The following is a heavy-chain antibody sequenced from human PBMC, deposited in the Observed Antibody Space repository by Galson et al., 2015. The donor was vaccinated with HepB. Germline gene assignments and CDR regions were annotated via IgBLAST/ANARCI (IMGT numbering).Heavy chain of an antibody. V-gene: IGHV3-48*04. CDR1: GFTFNSYS. J-gene: IGHJ5*02. CDR3: VRVASGPFNWFDP. D-gene: IGHD6-25*01. CDR2: ISSSTTTI. Sequence: SLRLSCAASGFTFNSYSMIWVRQAPGRGLAWLSYISSSTTTINYADSVRGRFTVSRDNAKNSLYLQMNNLRGEDTAIYYCVRVASGPFNWFDPWGQGTLVTVSS.